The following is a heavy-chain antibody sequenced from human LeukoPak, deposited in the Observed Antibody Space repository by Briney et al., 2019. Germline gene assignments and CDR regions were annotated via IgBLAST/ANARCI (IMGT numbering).Heavy chain of an antibody. CDR1: GFTFDDYG. J-gene: IGHJ5*02. Sequence: PGGSLRLSCAASGFTFDDYGMSWVRQAPGKGLEWVSGINWNGGSTGYADSVKGRFTISRDNAKNSLYLQMNSLRAEDTALYHCARGGDVLLWFGELWFDPWGQGTLVTVSS. CDR3: ARGGDVLLWFGELWFDP. V-gene: IGHV3-20*01. D-gene: IGHD3-10*01. CDR2: INWNGGST.